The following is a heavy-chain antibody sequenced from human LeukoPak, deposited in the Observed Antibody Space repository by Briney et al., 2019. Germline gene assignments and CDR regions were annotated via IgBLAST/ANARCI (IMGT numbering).Heavy chain of an antibody. CDR3: ATLEPYVGKDAFDI. V-gene: IGHV1-2*06. CDR1: GYTFTGYY. CDR2: IKPNSGGT. D-gene: IGHD1-26*01. Sequence: ASVKVSCKASGYTFTGYYMHWVRQAPGQGLEWMGRIKPNSGGTNYTQKFQGRVTMTRDTSISTAYMEMSRLRSDDTAVYYCATLEPYVGKDAFDIWGQGTMVTVSS. J-gene: IGHJ3*02.